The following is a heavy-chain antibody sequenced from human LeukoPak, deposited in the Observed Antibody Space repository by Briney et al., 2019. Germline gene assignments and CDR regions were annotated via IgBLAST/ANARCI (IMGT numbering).Heavy chain of an antibody. D-gene: IGHD2-15*01. J-gene: IGHJ4*02. CDR1: GLTFTTYW. CDR2: IKGDGSEK. Sequence: PGGSLRLSCAASGLTFTTYWMTWVRQAPGKGLEWVANIKGDGSEKYYVDSVEGRFTVSRDNAKNSLYLQMNSLRAEDTALYYCAKDLGYCSGGSCRTTGDWGQGTLVTVSS. CDR3: AKDLGYCSGGSCRTTGD. V-gene: IGHV3-7*03.